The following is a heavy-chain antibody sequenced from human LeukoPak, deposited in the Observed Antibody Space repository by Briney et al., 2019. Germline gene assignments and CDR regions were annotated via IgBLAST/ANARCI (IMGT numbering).Heavy chain of an antibody. D-gene: IGHD6-19*01. V-gene: IGHV4-4*07. CDR2: IYSSGSF. J-gene: IGHJ3*02. CDR1: GGSISSYF. Sequence: SETLSLTCTVSGGSISSYFWTWIRQPAGRGLEWIGHIYSSGSFKYSPSLKSRVTMSIDTSKNQLSLKLNSVTAADTAVYYCARSGGSSSGSLGLWYSDIWGQGTMVTVSS. CDR3: ARSGGSSSGSLGLWYSDI.